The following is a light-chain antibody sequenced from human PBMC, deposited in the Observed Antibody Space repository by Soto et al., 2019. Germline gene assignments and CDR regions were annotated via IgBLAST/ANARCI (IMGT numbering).Light chain of an antibody. CDR3: QQRSNLLT. CDR1: QTVSSY. CDR2: DAS. Sequence: EIVLIQSPATPSLSPGERATLSCRASQTVSSYVAWYQQKPGQAPRLIIYDASKRATGIPARFSGSGSGTDLTLTISSLEPEDFAVYYCQQRSNLLTFGGGTKVDI. V-gene: IGKV3-11*01. J-gene: IGKJ4*01.